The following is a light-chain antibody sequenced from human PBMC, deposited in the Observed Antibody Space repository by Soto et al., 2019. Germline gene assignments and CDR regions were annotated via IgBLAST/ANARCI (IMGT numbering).Light chain of an antibody. CDR3: QQYDTSPPYT. CDR1: QSIANTY. Sequence: EIVLTQSPGTLSLSPGERATLSCRASQSIANTYLAWYQQKPGQAPRLLIYGASSRATGIPDRFSGSGSGTDSTLTISRLEPEDFAVYYCQQYDTSPPYTFGQGTKLEI. CDR2: GAS. V-gene: IGKV3-20*01. J-gene: IGKJ2*01.